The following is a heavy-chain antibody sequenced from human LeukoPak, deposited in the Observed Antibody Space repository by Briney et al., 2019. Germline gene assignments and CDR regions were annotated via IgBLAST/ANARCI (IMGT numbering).Heavy chain of an antibody. CDR2: ISGGGGST. CDR1: GFTFSSYA. D-gene: IGHD6-6*01. V-gene: IGHV3-23*01. J-gene: IGHJ4*02. CDR3: AKFVEVGDSSSFFDY. Sequence: GGSLRLSCAASGFTFSSYAMSWVRQAPGKGLEWVSAISGGGGSTFYADSVKGRFTISRDNSKNTLYLQMNSLRAEDTAVYYCAKFVEVGDSSSFFDYWGQGTLVTVSS.